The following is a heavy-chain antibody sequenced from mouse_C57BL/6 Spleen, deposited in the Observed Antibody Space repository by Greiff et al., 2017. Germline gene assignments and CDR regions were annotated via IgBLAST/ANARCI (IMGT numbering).Heavy chain of an antibody. D-gene: IGHD6-1*01. Sequence: QVQLQQPGAELVKPGASVKLSCKASGYTFTSYWMHWVKQRPGQGLEWIGMIHPNSGSTNYNEKFKSKATLTVDKSSSTAYMQLSSLTSEDSAVYYWARRAALDYFDYWGQGTTLTVSS. J-gene: IGHJ2*01. CDR1: GYTFTSYW. CDR3: ARRAALDYFDY. CDR2: IHPNSGST. V-gene: IGHV1-64*01.